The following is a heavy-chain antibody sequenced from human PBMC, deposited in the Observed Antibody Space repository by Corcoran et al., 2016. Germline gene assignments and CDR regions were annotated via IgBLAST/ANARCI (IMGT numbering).Heavy chain of an antibody. CDR3: ARDVPVAGYYYYGMDV. Sequence: QVQLQESGPGLVKPSETLSLTCTVSGGSISSYYWSWIRQPPGKGLEWIGYIYYSGSTNYNPSLKSRVTISVDTSKNQFSLKLSSVTAADTAVYYCARDVPVAGYYYYGMDVWGQGTTVTVSS. D-gene: IGHD6-19*01. V-gene: IGHV4-59*01. J-gene: IGHJ6*02. CDR1: GGSISSYY. CDR2: IYYSGST.